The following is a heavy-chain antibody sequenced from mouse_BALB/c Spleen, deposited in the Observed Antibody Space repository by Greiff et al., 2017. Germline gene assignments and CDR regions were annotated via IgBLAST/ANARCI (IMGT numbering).Heavy chain of an antibody. CDR2: INYDGSN. V-gene: IGHV3-6*02. CDR1: GYSITRGYY. CDR3: ARDDSSYGYFDY. J-gene: IGHJ2*01. D-gene: IGHD1-1*01. Sequence: ESGPGLVKPSQFLSLTCPVTGYSITRGYYWHWIRQFSGNQLEWMGYINYDGSNNYNPSLKNRISITRDTSKNQFLLKLNSVTTEDTATYYCARDDSSYGYFDYWGQGTTLTVSS.